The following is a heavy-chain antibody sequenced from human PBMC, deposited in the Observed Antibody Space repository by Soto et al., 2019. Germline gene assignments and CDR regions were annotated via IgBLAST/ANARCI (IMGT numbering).Heavy chain of an antibody. D-gene: IGHD6-19*01. J-gene: IGHJ4*02. CDR3: ARAYSSGWSKD. CDR2: MNPNSGNT. V-gene: IGHV1-8*01. CDR1: GYTFTSYD. Sequence: QGQLVQSGAQVKKPRASVKFSCKASGYTFTSYDINWVRQATGRGLEWMGWMNPNSGNTGYAQKFQGRVTMTRNTSISTDYVVLSSLRYEDTAVYYCARAYSSGWSKDWGQGTLVTVSS.